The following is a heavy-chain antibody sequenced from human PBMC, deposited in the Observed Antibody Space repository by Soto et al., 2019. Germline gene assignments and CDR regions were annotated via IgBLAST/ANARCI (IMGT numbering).Heavy chain of an antibody. V-gene: IGHV4-31*03. J-gene: IGHJ3*02. Sequence: QVQLQESGQGLVKPSQTLSLTCTVSGGSIRNDNFYWSYLRQRPGKGLEWIGQISYSGYTFYHPSLTSRVGISVDPTNNQCSLTLKSGTAADTVVYYCARDLEGMVTGRGDFGIWGRGTLVTVSS. CDR3: ARDLEGMVTGRGDFGI. CDR1: GGSIRNDNFY. CDR2: ISYSGYT. D-gene: IGHD2-21*02.